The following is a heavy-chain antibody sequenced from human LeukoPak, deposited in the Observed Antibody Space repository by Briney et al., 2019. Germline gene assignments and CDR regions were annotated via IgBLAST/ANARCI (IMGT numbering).Heavy chain of an antibody. CDR2: INGGVENT. J-gene: IGHJ6*02. Sequence: GASVKVSCKASGYTFTNYRIHWVRQAPGQSLEWMGQINGGVENTKYSQKFQGRLTITRDIVATTAYLELSSLRSEDTAVYFCARAEVLEPFGHNKHCMDVWGQGTTVIVSS. V-gene: IGHV1-3*01. D-gene: IGHD3-16*01. CDR1: GYTFTNYR. CDR3: ARAEVLEPFGHNKHCMDV.